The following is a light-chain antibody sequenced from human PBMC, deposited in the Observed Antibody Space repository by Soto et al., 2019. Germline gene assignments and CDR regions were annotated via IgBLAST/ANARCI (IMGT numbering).Light chain of an antibody. CDR1: QSVSSY. J-gene: IGKJ1*01. CDR2: DAS. Sequence: EIVLTQSPATLTLSRGERATLSCRASQSVSSYLAWYQQKPGQAPRLLIYDASNRATGIPARFSGSGSGTDFTLTISSLEPEDFAVYYCQQRSNRPLTWTFGQGTKVDIK. CDR3: QQRSNRPLTWT. V-gene: IGKV3-11*01.